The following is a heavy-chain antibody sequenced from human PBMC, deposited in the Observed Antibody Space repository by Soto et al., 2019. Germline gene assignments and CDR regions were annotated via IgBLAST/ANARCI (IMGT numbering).Heavy chain of an antibody. J-gene: IGHJ5*01. Sequence: QVHLQESGPGLVAPSGTLSLTCTLSGGSVRAPDWWNWVRQSPDKGLAWIAEVHISGHSNYNPSLRSRVSVAIDSSKNQFYLNLNSVTAADTAIYYCARVRQGCSANNCYFDPWGQGTQITISS. D-gene: IGHD1-1*01. CDR3: ARVRQGCSANNCYFDP. V-gene: IGHV4-4*02. CDR1: GGSVRAPDW. CDR2: VHISGHS.